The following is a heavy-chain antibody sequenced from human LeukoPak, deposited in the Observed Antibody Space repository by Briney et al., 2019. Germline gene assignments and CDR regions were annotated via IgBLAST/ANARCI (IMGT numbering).Heavy chain of an antibody. CDR1: GFTFSSYG. J-gene: IGHJ5*02. D-gene: IGHD3-10*01. CDR3: ARDLVTLIRGVFDP. Sequence: PGGSLRLSCAASGFTFSSYGMHWVRQAPGKGLEWVAVISYDGSNKYYADSVKGRFTISRDNSKNTLYQQMNSLRAEDTAVYYCARDLVTLIRGVFDPWGQGTLVTVSS. V-gene: IGHV3-30*03. CDR2: ISYDGSNK.